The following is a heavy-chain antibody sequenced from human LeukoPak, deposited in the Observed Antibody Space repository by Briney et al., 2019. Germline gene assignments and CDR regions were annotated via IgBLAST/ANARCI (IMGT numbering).Heavy chain of an antibody. J-gene: IGHJ6*03. V-gene: IGHV3-21*01. CDR3: ARDGNNYYYSYMDV. CDR1: GFTFSSYS. D-gene: IGHD1-26*01. CDR2: ISSSSSYI. Sequence: GGSLRLSCAASGFTFSSYSMNWVRQAPGKGLEWVSSISSSSSYIYYADSVKGRFTISRDNAKNSLYLQMNSLRAEDTAVYYCARDGNNYYYSYMDVWGKGTTVTISS.